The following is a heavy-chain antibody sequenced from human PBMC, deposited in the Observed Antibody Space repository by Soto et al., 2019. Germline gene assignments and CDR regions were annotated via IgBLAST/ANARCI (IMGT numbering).Heavy chain of an antibody. J-gene: IGHJ4*02. CDR1: GYTFTRYG. CDR3: ATRSPASDY. Sequence: QVQLVQSGPEVKKPGASVKVSCKTSGYTFTRYGISWLRQAPGQGLEWMGWITTDKGKTTYAQKFQGRVTMTTDTSTSTAYMEMRSLRSDDTAVYYCATRSPASDYWGQGTLVTVSS. CDR2: ITTDKGKT. V-gene: IGHV1-18*01.